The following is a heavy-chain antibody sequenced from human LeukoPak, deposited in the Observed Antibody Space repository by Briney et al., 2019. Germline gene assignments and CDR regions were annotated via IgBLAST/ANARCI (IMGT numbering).Heavy chain of an antibody. J-gene: IGHJ4*02. Sequence: ASVKVSCKTSGYTFTNNGISWVRQAPGQGLEWMAWINSYNGDTHYAQKFQGRVTMTTDTSTSTAFLELRSLKSDDTALYYCAKDFGYVVDYWGQGTLVTVSS. CDR3: AKDFGYVVDY. D-gene: IGHD2-2*01. CDR1: GYTFTNNG. CDR2: INSYNGDT. V-gene: IGHV1-18*01.